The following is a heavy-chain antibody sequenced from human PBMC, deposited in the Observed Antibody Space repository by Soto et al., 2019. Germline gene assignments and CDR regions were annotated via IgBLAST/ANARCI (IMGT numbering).Heavy chain of an antibody. CDR3: ARSLVAAST. V-gene: IGHV1-8*01. CDR2: MNPNSGNT. CDR1: GYTFTSYD. J-gene: IGHJ5*02. Sequence: QVQLVQSGAEVKKPGASVKVSCKASGYTFTSYDSNWVRQATGQGLEWMGWMNPNSGNTDYAQKFKGRVTMTRHTSLSTASMELSSMRSEDTAVYYCARSLVAASTWGQGTLVTVSS. D-gene: IGHD1-26*01.